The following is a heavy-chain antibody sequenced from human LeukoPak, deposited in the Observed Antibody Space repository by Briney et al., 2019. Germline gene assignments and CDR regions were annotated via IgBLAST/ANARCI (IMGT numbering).Heavy chain of an antibody. CDR3: ARDGGVAVAGYDY. CDR2: ISSSSSYI. J-gene: IGHJ4*02. V-gene: IGHV3-21*01. CDR1: GFTFSSYA. Sequence: PGGSLRLSCAASGFTFSSYAMNWVRQAPGKGLEWVSSISSSSSYIYYADSVKGRFTISRDNAKNSLYLQMNSLRAEDTAVYYCARDGGVAVAGYDYWGQGTLVTVSS. D-gene: IGHD6-19*01.